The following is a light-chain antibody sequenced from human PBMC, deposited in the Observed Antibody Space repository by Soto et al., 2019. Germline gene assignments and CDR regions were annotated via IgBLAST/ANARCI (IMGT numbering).Light chain of an antibody. CDR2: AAS. CDR3: QQSSSTLYT. J-gene: IGKJ2*01. CDR1: QSIGTK. Sequence: DFQMTQSPSSLSASVGDRVTITCRASQSIGTKLSWYQQKPGKAPKLLIHAASSLQSGVPSRFSGSGSGTDFTLTISSLQPEDFAVYYCQQSSSTLYTFGQGTNLEIK. V-gene: IGKV1-39*01.